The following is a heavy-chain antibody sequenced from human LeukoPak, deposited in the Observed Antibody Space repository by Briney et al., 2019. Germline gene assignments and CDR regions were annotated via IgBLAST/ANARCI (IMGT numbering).Heavy chain of an antibody. J-gene: IGHJ4*02. CDR2: INHSGST. Sequence: SSETLSLTCTVSGGSISSSSYYWSWIRQPPGKGLEWIGEINHSGSTNYNPSLKSRVTISVDTSKNQFSLKLSSVTAADTAVYYCARGKLGRLFRARYYYDTRPEGAFPSCFDYWGQGTLVTVSS. CDR1: GGSISSSSYY. D-gene: IGHD3-22*01. V-gene: IGHV4-39*07. CDR3: ARGKLGRLFRARYYYDTRPEGAFPSCFDY.